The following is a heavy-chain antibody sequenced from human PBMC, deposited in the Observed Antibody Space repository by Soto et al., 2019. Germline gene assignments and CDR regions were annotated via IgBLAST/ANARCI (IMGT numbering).Heavy chain of an antibody. J-gene: IGHJ4*02. V-gene: IGHV4-59*01. Sequence: PSETLSLTCTVSGGSISNYYWNWIRQPPGKGLEWIGYIYYSGSTNYNSSLKSRVTITLDTSKNQFSLKLTSVTAADTAVYYCARVGRGYSYSYLPLDYWGQGALVTGSS. CDR3: ARVGRGYSYSYLPLDY. D-gene: IGHD5-18*01. CDR1: GGSISNYY. CDR2: IYYSGST.